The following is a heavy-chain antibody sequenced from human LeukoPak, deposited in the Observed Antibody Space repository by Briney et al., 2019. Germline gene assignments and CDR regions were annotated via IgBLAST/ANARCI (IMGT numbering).Heavy chain of an antibody. CDR3: ARLVGYCSSTSCYADY. J-gene: IGHJ4*02. V-gene: IGHV3-48*01. CDR2: ISSSSSTI. D-gene: IGHD2-2*01. Sequence: GGSLRLSCAASDFTLSSARMRWVRQAPGKGLEWVSYISSSSSTIYYADSVKGRFTISRDNARNSLYLQMNSLRAEDTAVYYCARLVGYCSSTSCYADYWGQGTLVTVSS. CDR1: DFTLSSAR.